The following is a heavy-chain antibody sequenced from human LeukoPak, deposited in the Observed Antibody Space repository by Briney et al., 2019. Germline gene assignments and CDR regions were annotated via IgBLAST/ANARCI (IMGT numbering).Heavy chain of an antibody. Sequence: GGSLRLSCAVSGFTFSSYSMNWVRQAPGKGLEWVSSISSSSSYIYYADSVKGRFTISRDNAKNSLYLQMNSLRAEDTAVYYCARDSKYCSGGSCYEGVFDIWGQGIMVTVSS. CDR1: GFTFSSYS. CDR3: ARDSKYCSGGSCYEGVFDI. D-gene: IGHD2-15*01. CDR2: ISSSSSYI. J-gene: IGHJ3*02. V-gene: IGHV3-21*01.